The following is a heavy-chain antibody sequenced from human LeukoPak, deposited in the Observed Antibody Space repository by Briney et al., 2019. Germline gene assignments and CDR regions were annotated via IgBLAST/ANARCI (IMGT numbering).Heavy chain of an antibody. CDR2: IHASGSR. J-gene: IGHJ4*02. CDR3: ARVRRDYYGSGSYLPSYYFDY. V-gene: IGHV4-59*12. D-gene: IGHD3-10*01. CDR1: GGSISYYY. Sequence: SETLSLTCTVSGGSISYYYWGWMRQPPGKGLEFIGYIHASGSRNYNPSLKSRVTISVDTSKNQFSLKLSSVTAADTAVYYCARVRRDYYGSGSYLPSYYFDYWGQGTLVTVSS.